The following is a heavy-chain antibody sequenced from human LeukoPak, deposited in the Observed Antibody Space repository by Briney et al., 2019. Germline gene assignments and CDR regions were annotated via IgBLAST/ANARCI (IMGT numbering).Heavy chain of an antibody. CDR3: AFTQWLVFYFQH. Sequence: GGSLRLSCAASGFTFSSYAMSWARQAPGKGLEWVSAISGSGGSTYYADPVKGRFTISRDNSKNTLYLQMNSLRAEDTAVYYCAFTQWLVFYFQHWGQGTLVTVSS. D-gene: IGHD6-19*01. V-gene: IGHV3-23*01. CDR1: GFTFSSYA. J-gene: IGHJ1*01. CDR2: ISGSGGST.